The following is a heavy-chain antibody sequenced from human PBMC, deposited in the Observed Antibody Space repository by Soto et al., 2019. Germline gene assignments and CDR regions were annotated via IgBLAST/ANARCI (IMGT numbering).Heavy chain of an antibody. V-gene: IGHV3-30*03. CDR1: GFTFNTYG. CDR3: ARDLSSGGSCLDY. CDR2: ITYDGTNK. J-gene: IGHJ4*02. Sequence: QVQLVESGGGVVQPGRSLRLSCAASGFTFNTYGMHWVRQAPGKGLAWVAVITYDGTNKYCADSVKGRFTISRDNSKNTLYLQMNSLRAEDTAVYYCARDLSSGGSCLDYWGQGTLVTVSS. D-gene: IGHD2-15*01.